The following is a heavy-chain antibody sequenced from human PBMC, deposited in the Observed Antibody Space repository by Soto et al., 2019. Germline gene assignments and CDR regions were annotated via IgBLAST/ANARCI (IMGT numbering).Heavy chain of an antibody. Sequence: AETLSLTCTVSGGSIRSYYWSWIRQPAGKGLEWIGRIYTSGSTNYNPSLKSRVTMSVDTSMNQFSLKLSSVTAADTAVYYCAVTTRPWYGMDVWGQGTTVTVSS. CDR3: AVTTRPWYGMDV. V-gene: IGHV4-4*07. CDR2: IYTSGST. J-gene: IGHJ6*02. D-gene: IGHD3-3*01. CDR1: GGSIRSYY.